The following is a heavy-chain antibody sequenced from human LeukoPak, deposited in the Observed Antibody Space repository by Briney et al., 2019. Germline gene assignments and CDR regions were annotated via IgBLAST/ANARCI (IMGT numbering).Heavy chain of an antibody. V-gene: IGHV3-48*01. CDR2: ISSSGSTK. D-gene: IGHD6-13*01. Sequence: GGSLRLSCAVSGFTFSSYSMNWVRQAPGKGLEWVSYISSSGSTKYYADSVKGRFTISRDNAKNSLYLQMNSLRGEDTAVYYCASGAAAGTSTFDFWGQGTLVTVSS. J-gene: IGHJ4*02. CDR3: ASGAAAGTSTFDF. CDR1: GFTFSSYS.